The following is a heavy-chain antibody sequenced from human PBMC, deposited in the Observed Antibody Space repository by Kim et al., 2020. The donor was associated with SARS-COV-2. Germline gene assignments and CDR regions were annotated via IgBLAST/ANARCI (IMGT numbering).Heavy chain of an antibody. CDR3: AREGWGSPGGLYYYGMDV. Sequence: GWSLRLSCAASGFTFSSYWMSWVRQAPGKGLEWVANIKQDGSEKYYVDSVKGRFTISRDNAKNSLYLQMNSLRAEDTAVYYCAREGWGSPGGLYYYGMDVWGQGTTVTVSS. CDR1: GFTFSSYW. D-gene: IGHD3-16*01. CDR2: IKQDGSEK. J-gene: IGHJ6*02. V-gene: IGHV3-7*03.